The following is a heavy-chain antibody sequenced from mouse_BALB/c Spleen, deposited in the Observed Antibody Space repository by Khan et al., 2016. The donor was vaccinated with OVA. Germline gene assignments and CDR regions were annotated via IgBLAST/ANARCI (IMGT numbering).Heavy chain of an antibody. CDR1: GYSFTSYW. CDR3: ARGDTASYWYFDV. D-gene: IGHD1-2*01. J-gene: IGHJ1*01. V-gene: IGHV1-69*02. CDR2: IHPSDSDI. Sequence: QVQLQQPGAELVRPGVSVKLSCKASGYSFTSYWRNWVKQRPGQGLEWIGLIHPSDSDIRLNQKFKDKATLTVDKSSSTAYMQLSSPTSEDSAVSYSARGDTASYWYFDVWGAGTTVTVSS.